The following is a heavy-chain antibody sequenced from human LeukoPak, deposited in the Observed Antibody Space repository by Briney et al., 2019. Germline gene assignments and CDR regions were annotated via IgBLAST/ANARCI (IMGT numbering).Heavy chain of an antibody. CDR1: GDSVSNYF. V-gene: IGHV4-4*07. J-gene: IGHJ4*02. CDR2: IYSGGTT. D-gene: IGHD5-24*01. CDR3: AREGRDGYNYRALDY. Sequence: SETLSLTCIVSGDSVSNYFWSWIRQPAGKGLEWLGRIYSGGTTNYNPSLKSRVTMSVDTSKNRFSLNLSSVTAADTAVYYCAREGRDGYNYRALDYWGQGTLVSVSS.